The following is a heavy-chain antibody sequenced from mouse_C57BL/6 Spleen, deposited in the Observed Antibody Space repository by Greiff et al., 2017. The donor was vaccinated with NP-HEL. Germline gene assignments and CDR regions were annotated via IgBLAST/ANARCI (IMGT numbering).Heavy chain of an antibody. V-gene: IGHV5-6*01. CDR1: GFTFSSYG. Sequence: EVQVVESGGDLVKPGGSLKLSCAASGFTFSSYGMSWVRQTPDKRLEWVATISSGGSYTYYPDSVKGRFTISRDNAKNTLYLQMSSLKSEDTAMYYCARDGSSYWDYWGQGTTLTVSS. J-gene: IGHJ2*01. D-gene: IGHD1-1*01. CDR2: ISSGGSYT. CDR3: ARDGSSYWDY.